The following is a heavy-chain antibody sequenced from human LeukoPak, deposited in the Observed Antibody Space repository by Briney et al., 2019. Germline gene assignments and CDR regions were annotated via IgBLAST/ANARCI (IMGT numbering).Heavy chain of an antibody. V-gene: IGHV3-20*04. CDR1: GFTFDDYG. D-gene: IGHD3-16*02. CDR2: INWNGGST. CDR3: ARADYDYVWGSYRQYYFDY. Sequence: GGSLRLSCAASGFTFDDYGMSWVRQAPGKGLEWVSGINWNGGSTGYADSVKGRFTISRDNAKNSLYLQMNSLRAEDTAVYYCARADYDYVWGSYRQYYFDYWGQGTLVTVSS. J-gene: IGHJ4*02.